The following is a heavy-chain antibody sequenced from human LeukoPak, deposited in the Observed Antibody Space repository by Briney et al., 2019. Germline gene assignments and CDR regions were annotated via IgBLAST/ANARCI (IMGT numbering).Heavy chain of an antibody. CDR2: ISYDGSNK. V-gene: IGHV3-30*18. CDR3: AKGDVMTTVTSLDY. J-gene: IGHJ4*02. D-gene: IGHD4-17*01. CDR1: GFTFSTYG. Sequence: LTGGSLRLSCAASGFTFSTYGMHWVRQAPGKGLEWVAVISYDGSNKYYADSVKGRFTISRDKSKNTLYLQMNSLRAEDTAVYYCAKGDVMTTVTSLDYWGQGTLVTVSS.